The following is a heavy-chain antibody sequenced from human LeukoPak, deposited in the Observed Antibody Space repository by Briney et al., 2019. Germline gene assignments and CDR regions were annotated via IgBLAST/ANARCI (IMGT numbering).Heavy chain of an antibody. CDR1: GASINTADYY. Sequence: SETLSLTCNVSGASINTADYYWTWIRQPPGKGREWIGYISYSGTPYYNPSLNSRVTISLDTSKNQFSLKLNSVTAADTAMYYCARDRYGDIEDYWGHGTLVTVSS. CDR2: ISYSGTP. CDR3: ARDRYGDIEDY. J-gene: IGHJ4*01. V-gene: IGHV4-30-4*08. D-gene: IGHD4-17*01.